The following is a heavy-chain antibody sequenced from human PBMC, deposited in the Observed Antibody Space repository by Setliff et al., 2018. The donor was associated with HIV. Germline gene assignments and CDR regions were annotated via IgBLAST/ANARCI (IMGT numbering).Heavy chain of an antibody. CDR1: GYTFTNYG. J-gene: IGHJ4*02. CDR3: ARFSSSWPYYFDY. CDR2: ITADNGNT. V-gene: IGHV1-18*01. Sequence: WASVKVSCKVSGYTFTNYGITWVRQAPGQGLEWMGWITADNGNTNYAQRFKGRATMTSDTSTSTAYMELRSLRSDDTAVYYCARFSSSWPYYFDYWGQGMLVTVSS. D-gene: IGHD6-13*01.